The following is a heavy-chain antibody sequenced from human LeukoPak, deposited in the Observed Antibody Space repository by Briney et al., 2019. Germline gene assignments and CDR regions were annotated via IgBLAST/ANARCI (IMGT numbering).Heavy chain of an antibody. CDR3: TTAVVLSGFDC. Sequence: PGGSLRLSCGTCVFTFTKAWMIWVRQTPGKGGEWVDRIKMIAVGRTTDYAATVKCTFNITRDNTNSTVFLLMNSPKTEDTAMYYSTTAVVLSGFDCWGQGTLVSVSS. J-gene: IGHJ4*02. V-gene: IGHV3-15*01. D-gene: IGHD3-9*01. CDR2: IKMIAVGRTT. CDR1: VFTFTKAW.